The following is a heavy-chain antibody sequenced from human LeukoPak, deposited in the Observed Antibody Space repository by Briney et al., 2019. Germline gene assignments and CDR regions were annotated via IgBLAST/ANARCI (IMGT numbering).Heavy chain of an antibody. D-gene: IGHD3-22*01. V-gene: IGHV1-24*01. CDR1: GYTLTELS. Sequence: ASVKVSCKVSGYTLTELSMHWVRQAPGKGLEWMGGFDPEDGETIYAQKFQGRVTMTEDTSTDTAYMELSSLRSEDTAVYYCASSSPWKDYYDSSGPTAYGMDVWGQGTTVTVSS. CDR3: ASSSPWKDYYDSSGPTAYGMDV. CDR2: FDPEDGET. J-gene: IGHJ6*02.